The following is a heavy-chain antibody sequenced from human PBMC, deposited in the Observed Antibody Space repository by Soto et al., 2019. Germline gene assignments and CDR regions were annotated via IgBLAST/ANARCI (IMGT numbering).Heavy chain of an antibody. D-gene: IGHD3-10*01. CDR2: IWYDGSNK. CDR3: ARDRAMVRGIGSMDV. J-gene: IGHJ6*02. Sequence: QVQLVESGGGVDQPGRSLRLSCAASGFTFSSYGMHWVRQAPGKGLEWVAVIWYDGSNKYYADSVKGRFTISRDNSKNTLYLQMNILRAEDTAVYYCARDRAMVRGIGSMDVWGQGTTVTVSS. CDR1: GFTFSSYG. V-gene: IGHV3-33*01.